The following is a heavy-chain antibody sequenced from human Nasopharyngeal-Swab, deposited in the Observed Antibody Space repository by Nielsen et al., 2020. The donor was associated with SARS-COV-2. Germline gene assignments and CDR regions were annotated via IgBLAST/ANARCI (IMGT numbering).Heavy chain of an antibody. Sequence: GESLKISCAASGFTFSSYAMSWVRQAPGKGLEWVSAISASGGSTYSADSVKGRFTISRDNSKNTLYLQMNSLRAEDTAVYYCARAGLDYWGQGTLVTVSS. J-gene: IGHJ4*02. V-gene: IGHV3-23*01. CDR3: ARAGLDY. CDR2: ISASGGST. CDR1: GFTFSSYA.